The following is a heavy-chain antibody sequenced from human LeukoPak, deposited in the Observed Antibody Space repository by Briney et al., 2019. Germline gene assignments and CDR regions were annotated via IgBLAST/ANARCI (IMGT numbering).Heavy chain of an antibody. V-gene: IGHV5-51*01. J-gene: IGHJ4*02. D-gene: IGHD3-22*01. Sequence: GESLKISCQGSGYSFTSYWIGWVRQMPGKGLEWMGIIYPGDSDTRYSPSFQGQVTISADKSISTAYLQWSSLKASDTAMYYCARLWNYYDSSGYYDYYFDYWGQGTLVTVSS. CDR1: GYSFTSYW. CDR3: ARLWNYYDSSGYYDYYFDY. CDR2: IYPGDSDT.